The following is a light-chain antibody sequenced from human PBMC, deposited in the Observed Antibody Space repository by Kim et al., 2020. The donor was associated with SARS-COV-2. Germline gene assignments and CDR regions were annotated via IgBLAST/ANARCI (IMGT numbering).Light chain of an antibody. Sequence: ENVLTQSPGTLSLSPGERATLSCRASQSVNSNYLAWYQHKPGQAPRLLIYGASNRSTGIPDRFSGSGSGTDFTLTIGRVEPEDFAVYFCQQYSSSPLTFGGGTKVDIK. J-gene: IGKJ4*01. CDR1: QSVNSNY. V-gene: IGKV3-20*01. CDR3: QQYSSSPLT. CDR2: GAS.